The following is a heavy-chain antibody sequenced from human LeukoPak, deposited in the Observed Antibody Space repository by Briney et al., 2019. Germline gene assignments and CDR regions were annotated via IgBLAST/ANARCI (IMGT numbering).Heavy chain of an antibody. CDR2: ISTYNGHT. D-gene: IGHD6-19*01. V-gene: IGHV1-18*01. CDR3: ARWGNRASTAVAATDY. J-gene: IGHJ4*02. CDR1: GYTFTSYG. Sequence: ASVKVSCKASGYTFTSYGISWVRQAPGQGLEWMGWISTYNGHTNHAQKLQGRVTMTTDTSTSTAYMELRSLRSDDTAVYYCARWGNRASTAVAATDYWGQGTLATVSS.